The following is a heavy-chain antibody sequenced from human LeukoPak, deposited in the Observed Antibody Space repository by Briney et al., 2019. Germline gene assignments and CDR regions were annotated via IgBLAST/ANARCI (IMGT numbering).Heavy chain of an antibody. D-gene: IGHD4-23*01. V-gene: IGHV3-48*04. CDR1: TFTFSSYS. CDR2: ISGGSNKI. J-gene: IGHJ4*02. CDR3: ARDSDYGGNSLPLDY. Sequence: GGSLRLSCTASTFTFSSYSMNWVRQAPGKGLEWVSHISGGSNKIYYADSVKGRFTISRDNAKNSLYLQMNTLRAEDTALYYCARDSDYGGNSLPLDYWGQGTLVTVSS.